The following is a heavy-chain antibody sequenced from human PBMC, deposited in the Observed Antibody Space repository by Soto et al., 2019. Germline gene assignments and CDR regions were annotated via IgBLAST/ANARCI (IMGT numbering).Heavy chain of an antibody. Sequence: QVQLVQSGSEVKKPGASVKLSCKASGYPFTGHALHWVRQAPGQSPEWVGWINGGNGNTKYSQKLQGRVTITRDTAANTAYMELTRVRSEDTASYYWARDDGYGWFDPWGQGSLVTVSS. V-gene: IGHV1-3*01. CDR3: ARDDGYGWFDP. J-gene: IGHJ5*02. D-gene: IGHD3-16*01. CDR1: GYPFTGHA. CDR2: INGGNGNT.